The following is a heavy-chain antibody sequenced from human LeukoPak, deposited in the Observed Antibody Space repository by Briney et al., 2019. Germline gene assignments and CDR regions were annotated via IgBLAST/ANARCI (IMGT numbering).Heavy chain of an antibody. CDR2: IYYSGST. J-gene: IGHJ4*02. CDR1: GGSISSSSYY. CDR3: ARREKMATIGGYFDY. V-gene: IGHV4-39*01. D-gene: IGHD5-24*01. Sequence: PSETLSLTCTVSGGSISSSSYYWGWLRQPPGKGLEWIGSIYYSGSTYYNPSLKSRVTISVDTSKNQFSLKLSSVTAADTAVYYCARREKMATIGGYFDYWGQGTLVTVSS.